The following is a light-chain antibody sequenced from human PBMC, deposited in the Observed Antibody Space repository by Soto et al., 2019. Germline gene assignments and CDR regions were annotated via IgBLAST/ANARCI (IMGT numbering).Light chain of an antibody. V-gene: IGKV3-20*01. Sequence: EIVLTQCPGTLSLSPGERITLSCRASQSVSSKYLAWYQQKPGQAPRLLIYVTSTRATGIPDRFSGSGSGTDFILTISILEPEDFVVYYCQQYGTSPYSFGQGTRLDI. CDR3: QQYGTSPYS. J-gene: IGKJ2*03. CDR1: QSVSSKY. CDR2: VTS.